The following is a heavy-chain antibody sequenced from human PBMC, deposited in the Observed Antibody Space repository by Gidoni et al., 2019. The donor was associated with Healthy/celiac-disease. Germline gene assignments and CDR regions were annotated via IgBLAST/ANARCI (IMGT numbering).Heavy chain of an antibody. CDR2: IWYDGSNK. J-gene: IGHJ6*02. CDR1: GFTFSSYG. D-gene: IGHD6-6*01. Sequence: QVQLVESGGGVVQPGRSLRLSCAASGFTFSSYGMHWVRQAQGTGLEWVAVIWYDGSNKYYADSVKGRFTISRDNSKNTLYLQMNSLRAEDTAVYYCAREMRGDSISSYPDYYYYYGMDVWGQGTTVTVSS. CDR3: AREMRGDSISSYPDYYYYYGMDV. V-gene: IGHV3-33*01.